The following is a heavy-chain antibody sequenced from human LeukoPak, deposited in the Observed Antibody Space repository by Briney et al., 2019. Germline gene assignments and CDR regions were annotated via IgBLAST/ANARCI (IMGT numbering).Heavy chain of an antibody. Sequence: SETLSLTCTVSGGSISNYYWSWIRQPPGRGLEWIGYIYYSGSTNYNPSLKSRVTMSVDTSKNQFSLKLRSVTAADTAVYYCARHVVAAAAHQYSFDYWGQGTLVTVSS. CDR3: ARHVVAAAAHQYSFDY. CDR1: GGSISNYY. J-gene: IGHJ4*02. D-gene: IGHD6-25*01. CDR2: IYYSGST. V-gene: IGHV4-59*08.